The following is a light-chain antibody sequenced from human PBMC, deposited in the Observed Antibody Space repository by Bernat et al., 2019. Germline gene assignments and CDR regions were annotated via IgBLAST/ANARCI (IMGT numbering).Light chain of an antibody. CDR3: QQLDNFPLS. CDR2: GAS. CDR1: QVIGTY. J-gene: IGKJ5*01. Sequence: DIQLTQSPSFLSASVGDRVTITCRASQVIGTYLAWYHQKPGKAPHLLIYGASTLQSGVPSRFSGSGSGTQFTLTISSLQPEDSATYYCQQLDNFPLSFGQVTRLEIK. V-gene: IGKV1-9*01.